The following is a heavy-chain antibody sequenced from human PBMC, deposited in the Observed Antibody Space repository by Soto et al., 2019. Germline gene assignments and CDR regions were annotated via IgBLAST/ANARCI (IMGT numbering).Heavy chain of an antibody. CDR2: LRGSGGST. J-gene: IGHJ4*02. D-gene: IGHD3-10*01. CDR3: AKWGGSGSYYSDGYFDF. CDR1: GFTFSNYA. V-gene: IGHV3-23*01. Sequence: EVQLLESGGGLVQPGGSLRLSCAASGFTFSNYAMSWVRQAPGKGLEWVSVLRGSGGSTHYADSVKGRFTISRDNSKNTLYLQRNSRRAEDTAVYYCAKWGGSGSYYSDGYFDFWGQGTLVTVPS.